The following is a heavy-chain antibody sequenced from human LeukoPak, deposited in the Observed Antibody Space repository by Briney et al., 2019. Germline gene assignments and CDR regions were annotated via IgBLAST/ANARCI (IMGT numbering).Heavy chain of an antibody. CDR3: ARGPYDILTGYYKWFDY. CDR2: ISYDGSNK. J-gene: IGHJ4*02. CDR1: GFTFSSYA. V-gene: IGHV3-30*04. D-gene: IGHD3-9*01. Sequence: PGGSLRLSCAASGFTFSSYAMHWVRQAPGKGLEWVAVISYDGSNKYYADSVKGRFTISRDNSKNTLYLQMNSLRAEDTAVYYCARGPYDILTGYYKWFDYWGQGTLVTVSS.